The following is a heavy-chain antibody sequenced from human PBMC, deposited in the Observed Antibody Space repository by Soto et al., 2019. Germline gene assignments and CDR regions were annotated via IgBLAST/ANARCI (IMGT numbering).Heavy chain of an antibody. D-gene: IGHD3-22*01. CDR1: GFTFSNAW. J-gene: IGHJ6*02. Sequence: PGGSLRLSCAASGFTFSNAWMSWVRQAPGKGLEWVGRIKSKTDGGTTDYAAPVKGRFTISRDDSKNTLYLQMNSLKTEDTAVYYCTTGYYDSSGYPWDYYYGMDVWGQGTTVTVSS. V-gene: IGHV3-15*01. CDR3: TTGYYDSSGYPWDYYYGMDV. CDR2: IKSKTDGGTT.